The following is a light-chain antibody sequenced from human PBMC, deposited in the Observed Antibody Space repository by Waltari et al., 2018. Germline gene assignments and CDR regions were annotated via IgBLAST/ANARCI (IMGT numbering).Light chain of an antibody. J-gene: IGLJ3*02. CDR2: DVS. CDR1: NNAIGRYNY. Sequence: QSALTQPASVSGSPGQSITISCMGTNNAIGRYNYVSWYQQNPGKGPKLIIFDVSSRPSGVSNRFSGSTSGNTAFLTISGLQAEDEADYYCCSYTTNNPFWLFGGGTKLTVL. V-gene: IGLV2-14*03. CDR3: CSYTTNNPFWL.